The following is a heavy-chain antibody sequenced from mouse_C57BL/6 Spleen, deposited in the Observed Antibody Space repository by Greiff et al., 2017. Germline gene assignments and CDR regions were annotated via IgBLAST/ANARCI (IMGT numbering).Heavy chain of an antibody. CDR3: ARKWYYGSRGYWYFDV. V-gene: IGHV1-18*01. J-gene: IGHJ1*03. CDR1: GYTFTDYN. Sequence: VQLQQSGPELVKPGASVKIPCKASGYTFTDYNMDWVKQSHGKSLEWIGDINPNNGGTIYNQKFKGKATLTVDKSSSTAYMELRSLTSEDTAVYYCARKWYYGSRGYWYFDVWGTGTTVTVSS. D-gene: IGHD1-1*01. CDR2: INPNNGGT.